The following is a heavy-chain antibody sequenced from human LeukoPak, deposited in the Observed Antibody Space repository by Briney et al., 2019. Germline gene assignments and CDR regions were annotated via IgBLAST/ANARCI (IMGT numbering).Heavy chain of an antibody. CDR2: INHSGST. V-gene: IGHV4-34*01. CDR3: ARDPSSGGAFDI. CDR1: GGSFSGYY. D-gene: IGHD2-15*01. J-gene: IGHJ3*02. Sequence: SVTLSLTCAVYGGSFSGYYWSWIRQPPGKGLEWIGEINHSGSTNYNPSLRSRVTISVDTSKNQFPLKLSSVTAADTAVYYCARDPSSGGAFDIWGQGTMVTVSS.